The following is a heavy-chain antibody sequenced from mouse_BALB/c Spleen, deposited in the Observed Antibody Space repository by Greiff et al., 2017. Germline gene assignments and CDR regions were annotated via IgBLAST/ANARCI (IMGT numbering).Heavy chain of an antibody. Sequence: QVHVKQSGPGLVAPSQSLSITCTVSGFSLSRYSVHWVRQPPGKGLEWLGMIWGGGSTDYNSALKSRLSISKDNSKSQVFLKMNSLQTDDTAMYYCARNWAITTTSWFAYWGQGTLVTVSA. V-gene: IGHV2-6-4*01. J-gene: IGHJ3*01. CDR1: GFSLSRYS. CDR2: IWGGGST. CDR3: ARNWAITTTSWFAY. D-gene: IGHD2-4*01.